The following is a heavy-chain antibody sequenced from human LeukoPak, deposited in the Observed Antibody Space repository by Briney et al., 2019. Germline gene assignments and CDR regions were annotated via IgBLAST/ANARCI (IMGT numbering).Heavy chain of an antibody. CDR2: MYFGERT. CDR3: ARIPGDRPDD. CDR1: GASMTSYY. V-gene: IGHV4-59*01. D-gene: IGHD7-27*01. Sequence: SETLSLTCTVSGASMTSYYWTWVRQPPGKGLEWVGYMYFGERTNYNPSLKSRATISIDTSKIQFSLNLKSVTAADTAVYYCARIPGDRPDDWGQGTLVTVS. J-gene: IGHJ4*02.